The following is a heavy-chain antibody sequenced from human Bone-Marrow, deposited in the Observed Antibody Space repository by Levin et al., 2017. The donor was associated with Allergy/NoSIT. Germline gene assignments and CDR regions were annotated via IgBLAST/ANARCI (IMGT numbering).Heavy chain of an antibody. CDR3: AKDHYYYGSGSLS. D-gene: IGHD3-10*01. J-gene: IGHJ4*02. CDR1: GFTFDDYA. V-gene: IGHV3-9*01. CDR2: ISWNSGSI. Sequence: GGSLRLSCAASGFTFDDYAMHWVRQAPGKGLEWVSGISWNSGSIGYADSVKGRFTISRDNAKNSLYLQMNSLRAEDTALYYCAKDHYYYGSGSLSWGQGTLVTVSS.